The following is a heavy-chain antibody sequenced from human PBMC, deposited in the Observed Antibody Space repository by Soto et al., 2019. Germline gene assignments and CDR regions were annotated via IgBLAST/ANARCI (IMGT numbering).Heavy chain of an antibody. J-gene: IGHJ5*02. CDR3: ARSEGNWFDP. CDR2: IYYSGST. Sequence: QVQLQESGPGLVKPSETLSLTCTVSGGSISSYYWSWIRQPPGKGLEWIGYIYYSGSTNYNPSLKSRVTISVETSTNRLSLKLSSVTAADTAVYYCARSEGNWFDPWGQGTLVTVSS. V-gene: IGHV4-59*01. CDR1: GGSISSYY.